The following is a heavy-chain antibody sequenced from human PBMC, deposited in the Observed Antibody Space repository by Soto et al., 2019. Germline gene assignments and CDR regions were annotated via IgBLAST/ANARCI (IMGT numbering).Heavy chain of an antibody. Sequence: QVQLVESGGGVVQPGRSLRLSCAASGLTFSAAGMHWVRQAPGKGLEWVAFIANDGRSESYADFVKGRFTISRDNSQNRLYLQMNGLRAEDTAVYYCAKDKGRTAIDYWGQGTLVSVSS. V-gene: IGHV3-30*18. CDR1: GLTFSAAG. CDR2: IANDGRSE. CDR3: AKDKGRTAIDY. J-gene: IGHJ4*02.